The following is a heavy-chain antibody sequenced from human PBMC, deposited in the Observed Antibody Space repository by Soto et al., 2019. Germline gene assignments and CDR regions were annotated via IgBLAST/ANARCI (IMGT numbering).Heavy chain of an antibody. CDR2: MNPNSGNT. D-gene: IGHD2-2*01. J-gene: IGHJ6*03. Sequence: QVQLVQSGAEVKKPGASVKVSCKASGYTFNSYDINWVRQATGQGLEWMGWMNPNSGNTGSAQKFKGRVTMTRNNSISTAYMELSSLRSEDTAVYYCARGVRYQLPKKGDDYYYYMDVWGKGTTVTVSS. V-gene: IGHV1-8*01. CDR1: GYTFNSYD. CDR3: ARGVRYQLPKKGDDYYYYMDV.